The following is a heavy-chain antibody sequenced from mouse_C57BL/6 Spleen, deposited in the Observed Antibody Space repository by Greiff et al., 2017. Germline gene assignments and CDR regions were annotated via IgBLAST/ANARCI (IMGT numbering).Heavy chain of an antibody. D-gene: IGHD1-1*01. Sequence: VQLQQPGAELVKPGASVKMSCKASGYTFTSYWITWVKQRPGQGLEWIGDIYPGSGSTNYNEKFKSKATLTVDTSSSTAYMQLSSLTSEDSAVYYCARRRGVVGHAMDYWGQGTSVTVSS. V-gene: IGHV1-55*01. J-gene: IGHJ4*01. CDR3: ARRRGVVGHAMDY. CDR2: IYPGSGST. CDR1: GYTFTSYW.